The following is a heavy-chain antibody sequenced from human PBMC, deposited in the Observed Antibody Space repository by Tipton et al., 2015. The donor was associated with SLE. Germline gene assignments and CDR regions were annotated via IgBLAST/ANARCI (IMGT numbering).Heavy chain of an antibody. CDR2: ISYSGST. CDR1: GGSISSYY. CDR3: AREWGDAFDI. J-gene: IGHJ3*02. Sequence: LSLTCTVSGGSISSYYWSWIRQPPGKGLEWIGYISYSGSTNYNPSLKSRVTISVDTSKNQFSLKLRSVTAADTAVYYCAREWGDAFDIWGQGTMVTVSS. D-gene: IGHD1-26*01. V-gene: IGHV4-59*01.